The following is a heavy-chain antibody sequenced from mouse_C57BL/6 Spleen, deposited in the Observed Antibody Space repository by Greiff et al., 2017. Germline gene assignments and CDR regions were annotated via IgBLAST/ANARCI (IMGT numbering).Heavy chain of an antibody. J-gene: IGHJ4*01. V-gene: IGHV1-55*01. CDR2: IYPGSGST. CDR3: ARGDYGSSYVYAMDY. CDR1: GYTFTSYW. D-gene: IGHD1-1*01. Sequence: VQLQQPGAELVKPGASVKMSCKASGYTFTSYWITWVKQRPGQGLEWIGDIYPGSGSTNYNEKFKSKATLTVDTSSSTDYMQLSSLTSEDSAVXYCARGDYGSSYVYAMDYWGQGTSVTVSS.